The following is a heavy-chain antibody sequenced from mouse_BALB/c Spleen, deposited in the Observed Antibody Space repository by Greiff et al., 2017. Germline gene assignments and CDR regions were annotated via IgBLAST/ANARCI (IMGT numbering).Heavy chain of an antibody. Sequence: EVHLVESGGGLVKPGGSLKLSCAASGFTFSSYAMSWVRQTPEKRLEWVASISSGGSTYYPDSVKGRFTISRDNARNILYLQMSSLRSEDTAMYYCARGDYVRTFAYWGQGTLVTVSA. D-gene: IGHD2-4*01. CDR2: ISSGGST. CDR3: ARGDYVRTFAY. V-gene: IGHV5-6-5*01. CDR1: GFTFSSYA. J-gene: IGHJ3*01.